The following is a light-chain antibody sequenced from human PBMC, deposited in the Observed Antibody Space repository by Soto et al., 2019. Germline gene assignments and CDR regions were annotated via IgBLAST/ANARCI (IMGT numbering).Light chain of an antibody. CDR2: DTS. Sequence: QAVVAQEASLTVSPGGTVTLTCGSSTGTVATGHYTYWFQQKPGQAPRPLIYDTSNKFSWTPARFSGSLRGGKAALTLSGAQPEDEAEYFCSLYSNGYVFGSGTKVTVL. J-gene: IGLJ1*01. CDR3: SLYSNGYV. V-gene: IGLV7-46*01. CDR1: TGTVATGHY.